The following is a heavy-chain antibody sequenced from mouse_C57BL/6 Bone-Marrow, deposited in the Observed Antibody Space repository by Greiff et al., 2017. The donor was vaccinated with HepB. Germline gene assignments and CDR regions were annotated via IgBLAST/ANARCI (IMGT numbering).Heavy chain of an antibody. Sequence: EVKVVESGGGLVQPGGSLKLSCAASGFTFSDYYMYWVRQTPEKRLEWVAYISNGGGSTYYPDTVKGRFTISRDNAKNTLYLQMSRLKSEDTAMYYCARPLTTVVARYWYFDVWGTGTTVTVSS. CDR3: ARPLTTVVARYWYFDV. CDR2: ISNGGGST. J-gene: IGHJ1*03. D-gene: IGHD1-1*01. CDR1: GFTFSDYY. V-gene: IGHV5-12*01.